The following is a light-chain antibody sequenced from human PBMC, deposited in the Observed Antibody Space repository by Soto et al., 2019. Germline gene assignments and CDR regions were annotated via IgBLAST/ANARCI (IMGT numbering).Light chain of an antibody. CDR2: STN. CDR1: SGSVSTSYY. V-gene: IGLV8-61*01. Sequence: QTVVTQQPSFSVSPGGTVTLACGLSSGSVSTSYYPSWYQQTPGQAPRTLIYSTNTRSSGVPDRFSGSILGNKAALTITGAQVDDESDYYCVLYMGSGTWVFGGGTKLTVL. CDR3: VLYMGSGTWV. J-gene: IGLJ3*02.